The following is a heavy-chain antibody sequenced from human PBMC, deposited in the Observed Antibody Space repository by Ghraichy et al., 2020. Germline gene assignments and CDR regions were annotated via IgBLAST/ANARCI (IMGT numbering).Heavy chain of an antibody. J-gene: IGHJ6*03. D-gene: IGHD1-7*01. CDR3: ARDPGTAGHYYYYMDV. CDR2: ISSSSSYI. CDR1: GFTFSSYS. Sequence: GGSLRLSCAASGFTFSSYSMNWVRQAPGKGLEWVSSISSSSSYIYYADSVKGRFTISRDNAKNSLYLQMNRLRAEDTAVYYCARDPGTAGHYYYYMDVWGKGTTVTVSS. V-gene: IGHV3-21*01.